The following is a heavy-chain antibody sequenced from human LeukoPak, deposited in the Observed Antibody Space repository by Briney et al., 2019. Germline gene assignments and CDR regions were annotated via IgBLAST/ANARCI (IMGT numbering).Heavy chain of an antibody. D-gene: IGHD4-17*01. CDR2: IYYSGST. Sequence: SETPSLTCTVSGGSISGSSYYWGWIRQPPGKGLEWIGSIYYSGSTYYNPSLKSRVTISVDTSRNHFSLKLSSVTAADTAIYYCARAGSDYGHFDYWGQGTLVTVSS. CDR3: ARAGSDYGHFDY. J-gene: IGHJ4*02. CDR1: GGSISGSSYY. V-gene: IGHV4-39*02.